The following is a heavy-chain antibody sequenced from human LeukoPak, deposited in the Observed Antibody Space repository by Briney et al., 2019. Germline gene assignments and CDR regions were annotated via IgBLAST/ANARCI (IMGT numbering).Heavy chain of an antibody. D-gene: IGHD1-26*01. CDR1: GFSFSTYA. Sequence: GGSLGLSCAASGFSFSTYAMSWVRQAPGKGLEWVSAISAGGATIYYADSVKGRFTVSRDNSKNTLYLHMNGLRADDTAVYYCAKDSGGTYFYYYYYMDVWGQGTTVTVSS. J-gene: IGHJ6*03. CDR3: AKDSGGTYFYYYYYMDV. CDR2: ISAGGATI. V-gene: IGHV3-23*01.